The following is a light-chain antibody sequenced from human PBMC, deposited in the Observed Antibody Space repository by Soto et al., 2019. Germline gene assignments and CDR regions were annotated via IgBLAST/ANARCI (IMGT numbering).Light chain of an antibody. CDR2: PAS. Sequence: DIQITQSPSSLSASVGDRVTITCRAGQGISNFLAWYQQKPGKVPKLLISPASTLQSGVPSRFSGSGSGTDFTLTITSLQPEDVATYYCQKYSSVITFGQGTRLEIK. CDR1: QGISNF. V-gene: IGKV1-27*01. CDR3: QKYSSVIT. J-gene: IGKJ5*01.